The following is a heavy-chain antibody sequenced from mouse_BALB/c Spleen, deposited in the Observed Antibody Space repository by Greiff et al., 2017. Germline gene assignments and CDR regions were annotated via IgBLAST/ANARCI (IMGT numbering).Heavy chain of an antibody. V-gene: IGHV5-6*02. CDR3: ARRVITTATNAMDY. J-gene: IGHJ4*01. CDR1: GFTFSSYG. CDR2: ISSGGSYT. Sequence: EVMLVESGGDLVKPGGSLKLSCAASGFTFSSYGMSWVRQTPDKRLEWVATISSGGSYTYYPDSVKGRFTISRDNAKNTLYLQMSSLKSEDTAMYYCARRVITTATNAMDYWGQGTSVTVSS. D-gene: IGHD1-2*01.